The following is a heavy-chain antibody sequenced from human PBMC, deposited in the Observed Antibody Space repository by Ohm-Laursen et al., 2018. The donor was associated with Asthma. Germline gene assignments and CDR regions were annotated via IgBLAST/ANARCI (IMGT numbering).Heavy chain of an antibody. CDR2: ISGSGGST. V-gene: IGHV3-23*01. J-gene: IGHJ6*02. D-gene: IGHD3-22*01. Sequence: GSLRLSCTAFGFTFSSYAMSWVRQAPGKGLGWASAISGSGGSTYYADSVKGRFTISRDNSKNTLYLQMNSLRAEDTAVYYCAKEQIVVVIVSYYYYGMDVWGQGTTVTVSS. CDR3: AKEQIVVVIVSYYYYGMDV. CDR1: GFTFSSYA.